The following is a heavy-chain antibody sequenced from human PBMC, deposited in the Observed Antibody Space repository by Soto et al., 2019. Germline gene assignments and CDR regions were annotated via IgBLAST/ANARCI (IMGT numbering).Heavy chain of an antibody. CDR3: AIALAPYYIAVPGTNRLDAFDI. Sequence: GASVKVSCKASGYTFTGYYMHWVRQAPGQGLEWMGWINPNSGGTNYAQKFQGWVTMTRDTSISTAYMELSRLRSDDTAVDYCAIALAPYYIAVPGTNRLDAFDIWG. V-gene: IGHV1-2*04. CDR1: GYTFTGYY. D-gene: IGHD6-19*01. CDR2: INPNSGGT. J-gene: IGHJ3*02.